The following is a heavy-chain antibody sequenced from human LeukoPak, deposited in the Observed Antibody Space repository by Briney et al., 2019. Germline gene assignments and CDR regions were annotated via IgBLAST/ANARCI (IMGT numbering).Heavy chain of an antibody. V-gene: IGHV4-34*01. Sequence: SETLSLTCGVSGGSFSGYYWTWIRQPPGEGLEWIGEINHSGNTNYNPSLKSRVAISVDTSKNQFSLKLSSVIAADTAMYYCARSKDGSGFAAYWGQGTQVTVSS. CDR3: ARSKDGSGFAAY. CDR1: GGSFSGYY. CDR2: INHSGNT. J-gene: IGHJ4*02. D-gene: IGHD3-22*01.